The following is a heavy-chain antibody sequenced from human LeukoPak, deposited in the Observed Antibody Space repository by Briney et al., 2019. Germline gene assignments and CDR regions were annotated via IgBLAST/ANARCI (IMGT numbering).Heavy chain of an antibody. D-gene: IGHD3-10*01. Sequence: SQTLSLTCTVSGGSISSGSYYWSWIRQPAGKGLEWIGRIYTSGSTNYNPSLKSRVTISVDTSKNQFSLKLSSVTAVDTAVYYCARDFYGSGSYPDYYFDYWGQGTLVTVSS. CDR3: ARDFYGSGSYPDYYFDY. V-gene: IGHV4-61*02. CDR1: GGSISSGSYY. J-gene: IGHJ4*02. CDR2: IYTSGST.